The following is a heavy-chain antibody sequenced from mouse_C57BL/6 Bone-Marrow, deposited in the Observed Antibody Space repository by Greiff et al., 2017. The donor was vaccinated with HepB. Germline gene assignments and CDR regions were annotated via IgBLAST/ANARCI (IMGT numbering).Heavy chain of an antibody. Sequence: QVQLQQSGAELVKPGASVKLSCKASGYTFTSYWMHWVKQRPGQGLEWIGMIHPNSGSTNYNEKFKSKATLTVDKSSSTAYMQLSSRTSEDAAVYYCSYYYGSSYDAMDYWGQGTSVTVSS. CDR1: GYTFTSYW. J-gene: IGHJ4*01. V-gene: IGHV1-64*01. D-gene: IGHD1-1*01. CDR2: IHPNSGST. CDR3: SYYYGSSYDAMDY.